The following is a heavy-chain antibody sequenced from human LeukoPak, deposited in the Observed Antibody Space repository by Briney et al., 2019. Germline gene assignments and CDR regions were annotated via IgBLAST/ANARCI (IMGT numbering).Heavy chain of an antibody. V-gene: IGHV3-74*01. J-gene: IGHJ3*02. CDR2: INSDGSST. D-gene: IGHD1-7*01. CDR1: GFTFSSYW. Sequence: GGSLRLSCAASGFTFSSYWMRWVRQAPGKGLVWVSRINSDGSSTSYADSVKGRFTTSRDNAKNTLYLQMNSLRAEDTAVYYCARTRTPVDSKLELRSSDAFDIWGQGTMVTVSS. CDR3: ARTRTPVDSKLELRSSDAFDI.